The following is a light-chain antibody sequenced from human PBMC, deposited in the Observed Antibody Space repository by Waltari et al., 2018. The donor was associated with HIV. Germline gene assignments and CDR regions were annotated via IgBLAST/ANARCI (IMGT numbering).Light chain of an antibody. J-gene: IGKJ3*01. Sequence: DIQMTPSPSSVPASVGAGVTITCRASQGISSWLGWYQQKPGKAPKLLISTASSLQSGVASRFSGSESGTDFTLPISSLQPEDFATYYCQQANNVPFTFGPGTKVEIK. V-gene: IGKV1-12*02. CDR3: QQANNVPFT. CDR1: QGISSW. CDR2: TAS.